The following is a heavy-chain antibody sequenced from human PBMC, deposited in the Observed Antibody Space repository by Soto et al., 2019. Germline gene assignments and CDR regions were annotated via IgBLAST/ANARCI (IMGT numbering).Heavy chain of an antibody. J-gene: IGHJ4*02. V-gene: IGHV3-23*01. CDR2: MSGSSSTT. Sequence: LRLSCATSGLTFSNYAMSWVRQAPGGGLEWVSSMSGSSSTTYYADSVRGRFTISRDRSKNTLYLQMSSLRAEDTALYYCAKNQERELPRVIDFWGQGTLVTVPQ. CDR3: AKNQERELPRVIDF. CDR1: GLTFSNYA. D-gene: IGHD1-7*01.